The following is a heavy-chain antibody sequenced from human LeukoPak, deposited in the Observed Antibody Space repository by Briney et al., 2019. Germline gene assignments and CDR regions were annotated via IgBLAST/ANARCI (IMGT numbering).Heavy chain of an antibody. D-gene: IGHD3-16*01. J-gene: IGHJ5*02. CDR3: ARDRRETMITFGGVMTAGWFDP. V-gene: IGHV3-7*03. CDR1: GFTFSSYW. CDR2: IKQDGSEK. Sequence: SGGSLRLSCAASGFTFSSYWMSWVRQAPGKGLEWVANIKQDGSEKYYVDSVKGRFTISRDNAKNSLYLQMNSLRAEDTAVYYCARDRRETMITFGGVMTAGWFDPWGQGTLVTVSS.